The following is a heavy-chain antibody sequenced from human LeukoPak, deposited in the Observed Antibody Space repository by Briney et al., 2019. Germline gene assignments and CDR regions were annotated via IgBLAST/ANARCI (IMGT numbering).Heavy chain of an antibody. CDR3: ARQGGSSSPYYYYYMDV. Sequence: PSETLSLTCAVSGYSISSGYYWGWFRQPPGKGLEWIGCIFHSGNTYYSPSLKSRVSISVDTSKNQFSLKLTSVTAADTAVYYCARQGGSSSPYYYYYMDVWGKGTTVTVSS. D-gene: IGHD6-13*01. CDR1: GYSISSGYY. CDR2: IFHSGNT. V-gene: IGHV4-38-2*01. J-gene: IGHJ6*03.